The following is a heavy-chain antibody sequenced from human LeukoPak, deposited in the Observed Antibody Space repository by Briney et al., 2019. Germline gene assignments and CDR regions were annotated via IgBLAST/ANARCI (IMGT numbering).Heavy chain of an antibody. CDR2: IRLDGSET. CDR3: ARGRVKTYSGNYSPRPNWYDP. CDR1: GFTFSNYW. Sequence: GGSLRLSCAASGFTFSNYWMSWVRQAPGKGLEWVANIRLDGSETNYVASVKGRFTISRDNAKNSLYLQMDSLRAEDTAVYYCARGRVKTYSGNYSPRPNWYDPWGQGTLVTVSS. J-gene: IGHJ5*02. V-gene: IGHV3-7*01. D-gene: IGHD1-26*01.